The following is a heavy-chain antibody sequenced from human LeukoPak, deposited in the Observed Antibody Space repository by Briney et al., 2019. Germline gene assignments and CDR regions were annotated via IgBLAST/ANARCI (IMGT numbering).Heavy chain of an antibody. CDR3: ANGESSGSYPFDY. J-gene: IGHJ4*02. CDR1: GFTFSSYG. CDR2: IRYDGSNK. V-gene: IGHV3-30*02. D-gene: IGHD1-26*01. Sequence: AGGSLRLSCAASGFTFSSYGMHWVRQAPGKGLEWAAFIRYDGSNKYYADSVKGRFTISRDNSKNTLYLQMNSLRAEDTAVYYCANGESSGSYPFDYWGQGTLVTVSS.